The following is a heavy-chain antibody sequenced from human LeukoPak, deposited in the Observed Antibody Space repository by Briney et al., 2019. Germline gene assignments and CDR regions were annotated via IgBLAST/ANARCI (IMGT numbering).Heavy chain of an antibody. CDR3: VRDRYSFGLEVYFDY. CDR1: GGSISSYY. CDR2: IYSSGST. J-gene: IGHJ4*02. D-gene: IGHD5-18*01. V-gene: IGHV4-4*07. Sequence: KPSETLSLTCTVSGGSISSYYWSWIRQPAGKGLEWIGRIYSSGSTNYSPSLKSRVTMSVDTSKNQFSLKLSSVTAADTAVYYCVRDRYSFGLEVYFDYWGQGTLVTVSS.